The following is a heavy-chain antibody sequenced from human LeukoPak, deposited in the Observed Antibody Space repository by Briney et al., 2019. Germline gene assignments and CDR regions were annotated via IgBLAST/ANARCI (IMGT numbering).Heavy chain of an antibody. CDR1: GFTFSSAA. Sequence: GGSLRLSCAASGFTFSSAAMSWVRQAPGKGLEWVSSISASGSTTYYADSVKGRFTISRDNSKNTLYLQMNSLRAEDTALYYCAKKDCSGASCYKAFDSWGQGTLVTVPS. V-gene: IGHV3-23*01. CDR3: AKKDCSGASCYKAFDS. CDR2: ISASGSTT. J-gene: IGHJ4*02. D-gene: IGHD2-2*02.